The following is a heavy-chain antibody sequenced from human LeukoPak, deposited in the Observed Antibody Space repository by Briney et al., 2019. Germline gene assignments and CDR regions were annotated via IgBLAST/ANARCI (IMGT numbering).Heavy chain of an antibody. D-gene: IGHD3-3*01. CDR2: IYDSGST. V-gene: IGHV4-39*01. CDR3: QSRFLEWLLDY. CDR1: GGSISSNNYF. Sequence: SETLSLTCTVSGGSISSNNYFWGWIRQPPGKGLEWIGSIYDSGSTYYNPSLKCRVTISVDTSKNQFSLKLNSVTAADTAMYYCQSRFLEWLLDYWGQGTLVTVSS. J-gene: IGHJ4*02.